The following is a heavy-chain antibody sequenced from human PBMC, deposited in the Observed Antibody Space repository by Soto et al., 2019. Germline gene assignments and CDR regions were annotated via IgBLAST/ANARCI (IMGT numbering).Heavy chain of an antibody. V-gene: IGHV1-69*13. J-gene: IGHJ3*02. D-gene: IGHD1-26*01. CDR2: IIPIFGTA. CDR1: GGTFSGYA. Sequence: SVKVSCKASGGTFSGYAISWVRQAPGQGLEWMGGIIPIFGTANYAQKFQGRVTITADESTSTAYMELSSLRSEDTAVYYCARAADKSWELHNNDAFDIWGQGTMVTVSS. CDR3: ARAADKSWELHNNDAFDI.